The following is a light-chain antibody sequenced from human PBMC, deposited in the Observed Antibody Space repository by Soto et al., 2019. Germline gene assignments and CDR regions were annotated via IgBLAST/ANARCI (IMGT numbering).Light chain of an antibody. CDR3: QHYGSPLA. V-gene: IGKV3-20*01. Sequence: EIVVTQAPGTLSLSPGGRATLSCRASQSVRSSYLAWYQQRPGQAPRLLIFGASFRATGIPDRFSGSGSGTDFTLTISRLEPEDFEVYYCQHYGSPLAFGGGTKVEIK. CDR1: QSVRSSY. CDR2: GAS. J-gene: IGKJ4*01.